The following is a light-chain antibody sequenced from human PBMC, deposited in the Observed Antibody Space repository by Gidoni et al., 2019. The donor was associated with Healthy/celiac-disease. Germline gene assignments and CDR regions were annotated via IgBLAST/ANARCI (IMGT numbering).Light chain of an antibody. CDR3: SSYTSSSTLMV. CDR1: SSDVGGYNY. J-gene: IGLJ2*01. Sequence: QSALTQPAPVSGSPGQSITISCTVTSSDVGGYNYVSWYQQHPGKAPKLMIYDVSNRPSGVSNRFSGSKSGNTASLTISGLQAEDEADYYCSSYTSSSTLMVFGGGTKLTVL. V-gene: IGLV2-14*01. CDR2: DVS.